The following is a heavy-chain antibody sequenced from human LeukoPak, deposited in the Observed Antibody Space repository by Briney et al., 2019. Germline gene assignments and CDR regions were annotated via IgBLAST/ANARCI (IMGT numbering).Heavy chain of an antibody. Sequence: QPGGSLRLSCSASGFTFSSYAMHWVRQAPGKGLEYVSAISSNGGSTYYADSVKGRFTISRDNSKNTLYLQMNSLRAEDTAVYYCARGGLLWFGEFDYWGQGTLVTVSS. J-gene: IGHJ4*02. CDR1: GFTFSSYA. CDR2: ISSNGGST. CDR3: ARGGLLWFGEFDY. V-gene: IGHV3-64*04. D-gene: IGHD3-10*01.